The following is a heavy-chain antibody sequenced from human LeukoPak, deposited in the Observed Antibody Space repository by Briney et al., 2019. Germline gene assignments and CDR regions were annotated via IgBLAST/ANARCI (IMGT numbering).Heavy chain of an antibody. Sequence: GASVKVSCKASGYTFTGYYVHWVRQAPGQGLEWMGWINPNSGGTNYAQKFQGRVTMTRDTSISTAYMELSRLRSDDTAVYYCARALFGVVGLWGQGTLVTVSS. CDR3: ARALFGVVGL. CDR2: INPNSGGT. V-gene: IGHV1-2*02. CDR1: GYTFTGYY. D-gene: IGHD3-3*01. J-gene: IGHJ4*02.